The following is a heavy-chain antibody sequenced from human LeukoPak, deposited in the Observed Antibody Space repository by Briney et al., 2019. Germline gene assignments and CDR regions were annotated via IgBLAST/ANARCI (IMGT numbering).Heavy chain of an antibody. D-gene: IGHD2-2*01. V-gene: IGHV1-2*02. CDR1: VYTFIDYY. CDR3: ARDKSCSTSSCGNSHMDV. Sequence: ASVTVSCTASVYTFIDYYMHWVRQAPGQGLEWMGWINPNSGGTKYAQKFQGRVTMTRDTSISTAYMELSGVRYDDTAVYYCARDKSCSTSSCGNSHMDVWGKGTTVTVSS. J-gene: IGHJ6*03. CDR2: INPNSGGT.